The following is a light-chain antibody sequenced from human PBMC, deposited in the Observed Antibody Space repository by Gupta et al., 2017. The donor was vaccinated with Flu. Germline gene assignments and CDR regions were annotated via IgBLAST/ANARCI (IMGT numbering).Light chain of an antibody. J-gene: IGKJ1*01. V-gene: IGKV3-15*01. Sequence: ERVMTQSPATLSVSSGERATLTCRASQSVSSTLAWYQQKPGQAPRLLIFGASTRETGIPARFSGSGSGTEFTLTISSLQSEDFAVYYCQQDNSWPPTFGRGTKVEIK. CDR3: QQDNSWPPT. CDR1: QSVSST. CDR2: GAS.